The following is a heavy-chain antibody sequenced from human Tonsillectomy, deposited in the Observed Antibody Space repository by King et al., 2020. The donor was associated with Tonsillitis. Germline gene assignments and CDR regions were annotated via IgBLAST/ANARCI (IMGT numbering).Heavy chain of an antibody. J-gene: IGHJ4*02. Sequence: VQLVESGGDLVQPGGSLRLSCAASGSTVTSNYMIWVRQAPGKGLEWGSLIYRNNKHYAESVMGRFTIGRDDSKNTFDLQMNSLRAEYTSVYYCAGGKTWYLLFDDWGQGSLVTVSS. V-gene: IGHV3-66*01. CDR3: AGGKTWYLLFDD. D-gene: IGHD2-15*01. CDR2: IYRNNK. CDR1: GSTVTSNY.